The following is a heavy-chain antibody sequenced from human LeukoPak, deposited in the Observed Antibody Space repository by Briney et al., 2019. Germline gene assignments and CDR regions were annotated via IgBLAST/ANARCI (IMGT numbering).Heavy chain of an antibody. Sequence: GASVKVSCKASGYTFTSYYMHWVRQAPGQGLEWMGIINPSGGSTSYAQKFQGRVTMTRDMSTSTVYMELSSLRSEDTAVYYCARDHRRLYGFGWFDPWGQGTLVTVSS. V-gene: IGHV1-46*01. CDR2: INPSGGST. CDR3: ARDHRRLYGFGWFDP. J-gene: IGHJ5*02. D-gene: IGHD4-17*01. CDR1: GYTFTSYY.